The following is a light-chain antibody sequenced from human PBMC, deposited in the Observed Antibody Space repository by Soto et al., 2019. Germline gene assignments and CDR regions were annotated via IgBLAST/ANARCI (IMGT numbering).Light chain of an antibody. CDR2: AAS. Sequence: IQMTQSPSSLSASVGDSVTITYRASQSISSYLNWYQQKPGKAPKLLIYAASSLQSGVPSRFSGSGSGTDFTLTISSLQPGDFATYYCQESYSAPRTFGQGTRLEIK. V-gene: IGKV1-39*01. CDR3: QESYSAPRT. J-gene: IGKJ5*01. CDR1: QSISSY.